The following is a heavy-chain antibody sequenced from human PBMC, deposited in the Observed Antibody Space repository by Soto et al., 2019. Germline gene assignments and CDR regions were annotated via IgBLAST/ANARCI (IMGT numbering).Heavy chain of an antibody. D-gene: IGHD5-12*01. CDR3: AEGGFYDGFDY. J-gene: IGHJ4*02. CDR2: IIGSGGST. Sequence: EVQLLESGGGLVQPGGSLRLSCAASGFTFSNFAMTWVRQAPGKGLEWVSTIIGSGGSTYYADSVKGRFTISRDNSKNTLFLQMNSLRVEDTAVYYCAEGGFYDGFDYWGQGTLVTVPS. V-gene: IGHV3-23*01. CDR1: GFTFSNFA.